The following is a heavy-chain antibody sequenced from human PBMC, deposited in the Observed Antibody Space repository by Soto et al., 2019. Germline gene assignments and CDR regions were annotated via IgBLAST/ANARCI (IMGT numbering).Heavy chain of an antibody. D-gene: IGHD1-26*01. CDR2: LYYSGST. V-gene: IGHV4-39*01. CDR3: VGRVGATPPRC. CDR1: GASISSGSYH. J-gene: IGHJ4*02. Sequence: QLQLQESGPGLVKPSETLSLTCTVSGASISSGSYHWGWIRQPPGKGLEWIGSLYYSGSTYYNPSLKSRVTRSADTSKNQFSLKLNSVTATDTAVYYCVGRVGATPPRCWGQGTLVTVSS.